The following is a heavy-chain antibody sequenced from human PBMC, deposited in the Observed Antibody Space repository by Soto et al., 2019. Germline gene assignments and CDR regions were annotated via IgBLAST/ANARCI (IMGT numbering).Heavy chain of an antibody. D-gene: IGHD3-9*01. CDR3: ARVDNILTGYSNWFDP. V-gene: IGHV4-59*01. CDR1: GGSMSNYY. Sequence: SETLSLTCPVAGGSMSNYYWSWIRQPPGKGLEWIGYIYYSGSTNYNPSLKSRVTISVDTSKNQFSLRLRSVTAADTAVYYCARVDNILTGYSNWFDPWGQGPLVTAPQ. J-gene: IGHJ5*02. CDR2: IYYSGST.